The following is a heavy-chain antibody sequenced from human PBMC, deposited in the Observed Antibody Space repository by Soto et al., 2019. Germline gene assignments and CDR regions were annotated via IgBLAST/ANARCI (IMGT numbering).Heavy chain of an antibody. Sequence: GGSLRLSCAASGFTFSSYAMSWVRQAPGKGLEWVSAISGSGGSTYYADSVKGRFTISRDNSKNTLYLQMNSLRAEDTAVYYCAKDSSLYDFWSGPREGWFDPWGQGTLVTVS. V-gene: IGHV3-23*01. CDR1: GFTFSSYA. D-gene: IGHD3-3*01. J-gene: IGHJ5*02. CDR3: AKDSSLYDFWSGPREGWFDP. CDR2: ISGSGGST.